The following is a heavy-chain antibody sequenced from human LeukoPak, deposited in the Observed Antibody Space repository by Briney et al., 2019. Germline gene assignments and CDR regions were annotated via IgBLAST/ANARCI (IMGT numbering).Heavy chain of an antibody. V-gene: IGHV3-7*01. CDR2: IKQDGSEK. Sequence: PGGSLRLSCAASGFTFSSYWMSWVRQAPGKGLKWVANIKQDGSEKYYVDSVKGRFTISRDNAKNSLYLQMNSLRAEDTAVYYCASCFGDYYHAAFDIWGQGTMVTVSS. D-gene: IGHD4-17*01. CDR1: GFTFSSYW. CDR3: ASCFGDYYHAAFDI. J-gene: IGHJ3*02.